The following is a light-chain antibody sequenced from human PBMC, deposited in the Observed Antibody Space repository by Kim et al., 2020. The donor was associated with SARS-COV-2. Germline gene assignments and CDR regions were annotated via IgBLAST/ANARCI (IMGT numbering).Light chain of an antibody. V-gene: IGLV3-1*01. Sequence: SYELTQPPSVSVSPGQTASISCSGDKLGDKYACWYQQRPGQSPVLVIYEDTRRPSGIPERFSASTSGNTATLTISGTQAMDEADYYCQAWDSTTVIFGGETQLTFL. J-gene: IGLJ2*01. CDR1: KLGDKY. CDR3: QAWDSTTVI. CDR2: EDT.